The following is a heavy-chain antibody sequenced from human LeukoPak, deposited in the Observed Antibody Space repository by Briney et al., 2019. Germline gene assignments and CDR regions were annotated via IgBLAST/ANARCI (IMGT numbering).Heavy chain of an antibody. J-gene: IGHJ4*02. Sequence: ASVTVSCKASGYTFSTYGITWVRQAPGQGLEYMGWISAYTGDTNSAEEFQGRVTLTTDTSTSTAYMHLRSLRSGDSAVYYCARMNDGLRGPTDFWGPGTLVTVSS. D-gene: IGHD3-10*01. V-gene: IGHV1-18*01. CDR3: ARMNDGLRGPTDF. CDR2: ISAYTGDT. CDR1: GYTFSTYG.